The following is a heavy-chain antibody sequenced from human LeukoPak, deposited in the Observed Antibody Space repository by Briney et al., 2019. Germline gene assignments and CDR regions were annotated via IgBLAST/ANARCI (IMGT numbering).Heavy chain of an antibody. V-gene: IGHV1-2*02. CDR1: GYTFTSYG. CDR2: INPNSGDT. J-gene: IGHJ4*02. CDR3: ARDLQWGPEY. D-gene: IGHD1-26*01. Sequence: ASVKVSCKASGYTFTSYGISWVRQAPGQGLEWMGWINPNSGDTNYAQKFQGRATMTRDTSINTAYMELSRLRSDDTAVYYCARDLQWGPEYWGQGTLVTVSS.